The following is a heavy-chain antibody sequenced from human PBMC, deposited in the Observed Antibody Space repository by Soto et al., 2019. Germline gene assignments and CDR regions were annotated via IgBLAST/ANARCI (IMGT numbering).Heavy chain of an antibody. CDR3: ARSGHLFDY. V-gene: IGHV4-34*01. J-gene: IGHJ4*02. Sequence: SETLSLTCDVSGGSFSAYYWSWIRQPPGKGLEWIGEINHSGNTNYNPSLKSRVTISVDTSRNQFSLKLTSVTAADTAVYYCARSGHLFDYWGQGTLVTVSS. D-gene: IGHD3-10*01. CDR2: INHSGNT. CDR1: GGSFSAYY.